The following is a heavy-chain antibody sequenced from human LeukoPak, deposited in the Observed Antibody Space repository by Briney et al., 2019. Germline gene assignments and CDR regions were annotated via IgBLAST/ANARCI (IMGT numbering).Heavy chain of an antibody. D-gene: IGHD6-13*01. Sequence: ASVKVSCKASGYTFTDYYIHWVRQAPRQGLEWMGRINCITGDTRSAQKFQGRVTMTRDTSISTAYMQLSSLRSDDTAVYYCAREIAATSAAVDYWGQGILVTVSS. CDR1: GYTFTDYY. J-gene: IGHJ4*02. V-gene: IGHV1-2*06. CDR2: INCITGDT. CDR3: AREIAATSAAVDY.